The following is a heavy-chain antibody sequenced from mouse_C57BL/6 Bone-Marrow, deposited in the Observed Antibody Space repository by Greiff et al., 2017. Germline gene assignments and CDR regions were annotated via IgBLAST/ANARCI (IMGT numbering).Heavy chain of an antibody. CDR2: ISSGGDYI. V-gene: IGHV5-9-1*02. D-gene: IGHD2-4*01. Sequence: DVKLQESGEGLVKPGGSLKLSCAASGFTFSSYAMSWVRQTPEKRLEWVAYISSGGDYIYYADTVKGRFTISRDNARNTLYLQMSSLKSEDTAMYYCTRDLYYDYDRRFAYWGQGTLVTVSA. J-gene: IGHJ3*01. CDR3: TRDLYYDYDRRFAY. CDR1: GFTFSSYA.